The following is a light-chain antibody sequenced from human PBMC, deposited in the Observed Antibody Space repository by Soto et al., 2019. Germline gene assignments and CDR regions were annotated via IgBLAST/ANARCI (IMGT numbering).Light chain of an antibody. CDR2: GNS. V-gene: IGLV1-40*01. CDR1: SSNIGAGYD. J-gene: IGLJ1*01. CDR3: QSYDSSLSGDV. Sequence: QPVLTQPPSVSGAPGQRVTISCTGSSSNIGAGYDVHWYQQLPGTAPKLLIYGNSNRPSGVPDRFSGSKSGTSASLANTGLQAEGEADYYCQSYDSSLSGDVFGTGTKVTVL.